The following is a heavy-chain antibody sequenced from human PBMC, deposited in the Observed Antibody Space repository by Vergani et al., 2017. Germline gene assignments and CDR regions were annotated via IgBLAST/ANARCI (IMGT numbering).Heavy chain of an antibody. Sequence: QVQLVQSGAEVKKPGSSVKVSCKASGGTFSSYAISWVRQAPGQGLEWMGGIIPIFGTANYAQKFTGRVPITADESTSTAYMELSSLRSEDTAVYYCARGRYYYDSXGYYYRFHYYYYYYIDVWGKGTTVTVSS. D-gene: IGHD3-22*01. J-gene: IGHJ6*03. CDR1: GGTFSSYA. V-gene: IGHV1-69*01. CDR3: ARGRYYYDSXGYYYRFHYYYYYYIDV. CDR2: IIPIFGTA.